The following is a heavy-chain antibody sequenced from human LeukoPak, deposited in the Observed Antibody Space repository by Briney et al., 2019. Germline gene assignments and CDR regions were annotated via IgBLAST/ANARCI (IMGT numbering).Heavy chain of an antibody. V-gene: IGHV4-59*08. D-gene: IGHD3-3*01. J-gene: IGHJ4*02. CDR1: GGSIASHY. CDR2: IYYSGNT. CDR3: ARHSSGYYHFDY. Sequence: SETLSLTCNVSGGSIASHYWSWIRQPPGKGLEWIGYIYYSGNTKYNPSLESRVTISVDTSKNQFSLNLSSVTAADTAVYYCARHSSGYYHFDYWGQGTLVTVSS.